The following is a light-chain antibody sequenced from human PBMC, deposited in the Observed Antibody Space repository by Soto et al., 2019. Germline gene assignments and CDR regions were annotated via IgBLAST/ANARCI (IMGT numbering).Light chain of an antibody. Sequence: EIVLTQSACTLSWSAGERATLSWRASQSITNNYLAWYQQKPGRAHRLLIYGASSRATGIPDRFSGSGSGTDFTLTISRLETEDVATYYCQKYKSAPWTFGQGTKVDIK. V-gene: IGKV3-20*01. J-gene: IGKJ1*01. CDR3: QKYKSAPWT. CDR2: GAS. CDR1: QSITNNY.